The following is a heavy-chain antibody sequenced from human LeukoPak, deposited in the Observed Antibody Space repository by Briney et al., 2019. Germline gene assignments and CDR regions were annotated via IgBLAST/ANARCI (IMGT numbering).Heavy chain of an antibody. J-gene: IGHJ5*02. CDR1: GGSISSSNW. D-gene: IGHD6-19*01. CDR3: ARDDSSGWYPNWFDP. Sequence: SETLSLTCAVSGGSISSSNWWSWVRQPPGKGLEWIGEIFHSGSTNYNPSLKSRVTISVDKSKNQFSLKLSSVTATDTAVYYCARDDSSGWYPNWFDPWGQGTLVTVSS. V-gene: IGHV4-4*02. CDR2: IFHSGST.